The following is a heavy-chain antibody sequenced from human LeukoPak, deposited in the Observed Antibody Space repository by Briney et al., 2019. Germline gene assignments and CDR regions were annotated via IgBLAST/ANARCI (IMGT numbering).Heavy chain of an antibody. CDR1: GGSFSGYY. Sequence: SETLSPTCAVYGGSFSGYYWSWIRQPPGKGLEWIGSMYYSGSTYYNPSLKSRVTISIDTSKNQFSLKLSSMTAADTAVYYCGRYGSGSHEAFDYWGQGTLVTVSS. CDR2: MYYSGST. J-gene: IGHJ4*02. D-gene: IGHD3-10*01. V-gene: IGHV4-34*01. CDR3: GRYGSGSHEAFDY.